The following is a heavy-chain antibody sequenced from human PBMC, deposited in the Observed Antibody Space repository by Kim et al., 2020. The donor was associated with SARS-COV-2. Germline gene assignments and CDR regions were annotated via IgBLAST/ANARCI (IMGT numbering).Heavy chain of an antibody. D-gene: IGHD2-21*02. CDR1: GFTFSSYW. V-gene: IGHV3-74*01. CDR3: AKGRTAGDSDY. J-gene: IGHJ4*02. Sequence: GGSLRLSCAASGFTFSSYWMHWVRQAPGKGLVWVSRIKSDGSSTTYADSVKGRFTISRDNAKNTLYLQMNSLKAEDTAVYYCAKGRTAGDSDYWGQGTLVTVSS. CDR2: IKSDGSST.